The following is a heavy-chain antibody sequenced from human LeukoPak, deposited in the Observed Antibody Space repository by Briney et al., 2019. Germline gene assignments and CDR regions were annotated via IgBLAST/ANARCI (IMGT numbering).Heavy chain of an antibody. CDR1: GFTFSGSA. CDR2: IRSKANTYAT. V-gene: IGHV3-73*01. D-gene: IGHD4-23*01. Sequence: TGGSLRLSCTASGFTFSGSAMHWVRQASGKGLEWVGRIRSKANTYATVYAASVKGRFTISRDDSKNTAYLQMNSLKAEDTAVYYCTSGLSVRRSNNAPVEYWGQGTLVTVSS. J-gene: IGHJ4*02. CDR3: TSGLSVRRSNNAPVEY.